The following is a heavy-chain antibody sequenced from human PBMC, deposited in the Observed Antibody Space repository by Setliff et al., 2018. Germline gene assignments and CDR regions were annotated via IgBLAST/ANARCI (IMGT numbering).Heavy chain of an antibody. V-gene: IGHV1-3*01. CDR1: GYTFTNYG. CDR3: ARVESMVRGKNILRHFDY. D-gene: IGHD3-10*01. CDR2: ISGGDGNT. J-gene: IGHJ4*02. Sequence: ASVKVSCKASGYTFTNYGMHWVRQAPGQSLEWMGWISGGDGNTKYSKQFQGRLTLTTDISTSTAYMELGSLTTDDTAVYYCARVESMVRGKNILRHFDYWGQGIQVTVSS.